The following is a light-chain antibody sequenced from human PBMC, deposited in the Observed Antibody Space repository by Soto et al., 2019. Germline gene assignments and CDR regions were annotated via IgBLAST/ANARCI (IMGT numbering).Light chain of an antibody. CDR2: DTS. CDR3: PLRSNWPRLT. V-gene: IGKV3-11*01. J-gene: IGKJ4*01. Sequence: EIVLTQSPVILSVSPGERATLSCRASQSVSNDLAWYQHKPGQAPRLLIYDTSRQASGIPDRFSGIGSGTDFTPSISNLEPEDSAVYYCPLRSNWPRLTFGGGTKVEI. CDR1: QSVSND.